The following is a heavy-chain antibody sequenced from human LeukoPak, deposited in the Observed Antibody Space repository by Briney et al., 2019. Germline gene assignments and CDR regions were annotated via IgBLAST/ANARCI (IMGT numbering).Heavy chain of an antibody. V-gene: IGHV3-30-3*01. CDR3: ARGRYFDY. CDR2: ISYDGSNK. Sequence: GGSLRLSCAASGFTFSSYAMHWVRQAPGKGLEWVAVISYDGSNKYYADSVKGRFTISRDNSKNTLYLQMNSLRAEDTAVYYCARGRYFDYWGQGTLVTVSS. D-gene: IGHD3-9*01. CDR1: GFTFSSYA. J-gene: IGHJ4*02.